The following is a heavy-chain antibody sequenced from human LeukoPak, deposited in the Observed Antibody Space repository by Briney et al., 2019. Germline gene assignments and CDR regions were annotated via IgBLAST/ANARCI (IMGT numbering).Heavy chain of an antibody. CDR2: INPNSGGT. J-gene: IGHJ3*02. Sequence: GASVKVSCKASGYTFTGYYMHWVRQAPGQGLEWMGWINPNSGGTNYAQKFQGRVTMTRDTSISTAYVELSRLRSDDTAVYYCARRWSVAGTWTDAFDIWGQGTTVTVSS. CDR1: GYTFTGYY. V-gene: IGHV1-2*02. CDR3: ARRWSVAGTWTDAFDI. D-gene: IGHD6-19*01.